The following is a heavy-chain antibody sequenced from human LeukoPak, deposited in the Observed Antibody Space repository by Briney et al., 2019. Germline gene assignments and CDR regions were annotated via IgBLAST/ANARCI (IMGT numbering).Heavy chain of an antibody. J-gene: IGHJ5*02. CDR2: IYYIGNT. D-gene: IGHD3-22*01. V-gene: IGHV4-59*08. CDR3: ASQRRPGDYYYSQDDSSSTYWFDP. Sequence: SETLSLTCTVSGGSISSYYWSWIRQPPGKGLEWIGYIYYIGNTNYNPSLKSRVTLSIDTSKNQLSLELTSVTAADTAVYYCASQRRPGDYYYSQDDSSSTYWFDPWGQGTPVTVSS. CDR1: GGSISSYY.